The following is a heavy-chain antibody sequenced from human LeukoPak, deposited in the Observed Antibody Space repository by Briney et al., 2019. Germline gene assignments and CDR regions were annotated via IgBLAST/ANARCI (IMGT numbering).Heavy chain of an antibody. J-gene: IGHJ4*02. D-gene: IGHD6-13*01. Sequence: SQTLSLTCTVSGGSISSGSYYWSWIRQPAGKGLEWIGRIYTSGSTNYNPSLKSRVTISVDTSKNQFSLKLSSVTAADTAVYYCARDSYSSSWFEDYWGQGTLVTVSS. V-gene: IGHV4-61*02. CDR1: GGSISSGSYY. CDR3: ARDSYSSSWFEDY. CDR2: IYTSGST.